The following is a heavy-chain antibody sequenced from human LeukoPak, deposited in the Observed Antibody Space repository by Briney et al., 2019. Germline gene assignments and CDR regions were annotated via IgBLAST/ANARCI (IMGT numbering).Heavy chain of an antibody. D-gene: IGHD6-6*01. V-gene: IGHV3-21*01. CDR3: ARGEWSSSPFDY. J-gene: IGHJ4*02. CDR2: ISSSSSYI. CDR1: GFTLSSYS. Sequence: GGSLRLSCAASGFTLSSYSMNWVRQAPGKGLEWVSFISSSSSYIYYADSLKGRFTISRDNAKNSRYLQMNSLRGEDTAVYYCARGEWSSSPFDYWGQGTLVTVSS.